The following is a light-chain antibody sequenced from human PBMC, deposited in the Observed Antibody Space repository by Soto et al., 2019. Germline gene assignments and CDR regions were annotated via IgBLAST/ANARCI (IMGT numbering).Light chain of an antibody. V-gene: IGKV3-15*01. J-gene: IGKJ2*01. CDR1: QNLRSS. Sequence: VMTQSPATLSVSPGERATLSCRASQNLRSSLAWYQQKPGQAPRLLIYGASTRATGIPARFSGSGSGTEFTLTISRLEPEDFAVYYCQQYGSSTYTFGQGTKVEIK. CDR3: QQYGSSTYT. CDR2: GAS.